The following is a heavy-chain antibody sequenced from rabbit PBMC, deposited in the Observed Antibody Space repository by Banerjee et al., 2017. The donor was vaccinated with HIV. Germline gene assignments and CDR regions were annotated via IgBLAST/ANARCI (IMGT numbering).Heavy chain of an antibody. CDR1: GFSFSGSYW. J-gene: IGHJ4*01. V-gene: IGHV1S45*01. CDR3: ARDLAGVIGWNFGL. CDR2: IYAGNSGTT. Sequence: QEQLEESGGDLVKPGASLTLTCTASGFSFSGSYWICWVRQAPGKGLEWIACIYAGNSGTTYYASWAKGRFTISKTSSTTVTLQMTSLTAADTATYFCARDLAGVIGWNFGLWGPGTLVTVS. D-gene: IGHD4-1*01.